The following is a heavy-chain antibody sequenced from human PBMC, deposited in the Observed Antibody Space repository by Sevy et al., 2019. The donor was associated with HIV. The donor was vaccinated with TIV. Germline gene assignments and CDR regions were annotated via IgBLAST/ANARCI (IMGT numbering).Heavy chain of an antibody. V-gene: IGHV1-2*02. Sequence: ASVKVSCKASGYTFTEFYMSWLRQAPGQGPEWMGWINSNTGDTKYAQKFQGRVSMTRDTSSSTAHVELHRLTSDDTAVYYCAREPNNDFDFWGQGTLVTVSS. CDR3: AREPNNDFDF. J-gene: IGHJ4*02. CDR2: INSNTGDT. CDR1: GYTFTEFY.